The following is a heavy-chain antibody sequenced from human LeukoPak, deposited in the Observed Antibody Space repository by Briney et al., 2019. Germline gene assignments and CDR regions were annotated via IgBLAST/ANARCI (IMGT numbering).Heavy chain of an antibody. CDR2: IYNTGST. CDR3: ARNSRFLEWLLPLYY. Sequence: SETLSLTCTVSGDSISNSYWSWIRQPPGKGLEWIGYIYNTGSTNYNPSLKSRVTISVDTSKNQFSLKLSSVTAADMAVYYCARNSRFLEWLLPLYYWGQGTLVTVSS. CDR1: GDSISNSY. D-gene: IGHD3-3*01. V-gene: IGHV4-59*01. J-gene: IGHJ4*02.